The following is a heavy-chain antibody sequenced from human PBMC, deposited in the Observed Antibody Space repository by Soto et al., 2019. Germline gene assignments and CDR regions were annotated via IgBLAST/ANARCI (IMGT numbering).Heavy chain of an antibody. D-gene: IGHD2-15*01. J-gene: IGHJ3*01. V-gene: IGHV1-69*13. CDR1: GGTFSSHV. CDR2: IIPIFETS. Sequence: SVKVSCKASGGTFSSHVVSWVRQAPGQGLEWMGGIIPIFETSNYAQKFQGRVSITADESTNTAYMELRSLTSEDTAMYYCARPLSCTSAVCYSANDAFNVWGQGTMVTVSS. CDR3: ARPLSCTSAVCYSANDAFNV.